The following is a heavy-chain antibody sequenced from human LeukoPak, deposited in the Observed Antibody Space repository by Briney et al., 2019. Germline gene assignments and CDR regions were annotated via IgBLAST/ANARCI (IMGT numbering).Heavy chain of an antibody. Sequence: QSGGSLRLSCAASGLTITSDWMYWVRQAPRKGLEWLARIKSDGSSISYAGSVKGRFTISRDNSKNTLYLQMNSLRAEDTAVYYCAKESKWTKKLTDYWGQGTLVTVSS. CDR2: IKSDGSSI. J-gene: IGHJ4*02. CDR3: AKESKWTKKLTDY. CDR1: GLTITSDW. V-gene: IGHV3-74*01. D-gene: IGHD3/OR15-3a*01.